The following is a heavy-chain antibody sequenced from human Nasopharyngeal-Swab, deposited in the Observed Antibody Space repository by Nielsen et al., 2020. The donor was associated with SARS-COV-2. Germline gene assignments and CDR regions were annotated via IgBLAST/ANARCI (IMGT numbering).Heavy chain of an antibody. V-gene: IGHV3-13*01. D-gene: IGHD5-12*01. Sequence: ETLSLTCAASGFTFSSYDTHWVRQATGKGLEWVSAIGTAGDTYYPGSVKGRFTISRENAKNSLYLQMNSLRAGDTAVYYCARSRYSGYDFPYMDVWGKGTTVTVSS. CDR3: ARSRYSGYDFPYMDV. J-gene: IGHJ6*03. CDR2: IGTAGDT. CDR1: GFTFSSYD.